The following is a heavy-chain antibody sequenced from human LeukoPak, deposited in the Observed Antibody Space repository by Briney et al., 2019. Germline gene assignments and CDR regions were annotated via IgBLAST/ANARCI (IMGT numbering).Heavy chain of an antibody. CDR1: GFTFSSYS. CDR3: AKKDDSSNFDY. Sequence: GGSLRLSCAASGFTFSSYSMNWVRQAPGKGLEWVSSISSSSSYIYYADSVKGRFTISRDNAKNSLYLQMNSLRAEDTAVYYCAKKDDSSNFDYWGQGTLVTVSS. CDR2: ISSSSSYI. V-gene: IGHV3-21*04. J-gene: IGHJ4*02. D-gene: IGHD2-15*01.